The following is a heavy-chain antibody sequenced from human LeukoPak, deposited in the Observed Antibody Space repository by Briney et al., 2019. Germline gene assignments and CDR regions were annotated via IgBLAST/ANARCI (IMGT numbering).Heavy chain of an antibody. J-gene: IGHJ4*02. Sequence: GGSLRLSCAASGFTFNGYWMSWVRQAPGKGLEWVANIKQDGSEKYYVDSVKGRFTISRDNAKNSLYLQSNSLRAEDTAVYYCARDDDWNYEDYWGQGTLVTVSS. CDR2: IKQDGSEK. D-gene: IGHD1-7*01. CDR1: GFTFNGYW. V-gene: IGHV3-7*01. CDR3: ARDDDWNYEDY.